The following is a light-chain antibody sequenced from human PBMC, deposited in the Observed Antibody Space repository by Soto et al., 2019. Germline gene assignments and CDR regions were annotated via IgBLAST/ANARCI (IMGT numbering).Light chain of an antibody. CDR2: VNSDDSH. J-gene: IGLJ2*01. CDR1: SGHSSYA. V-gene: IGLV4-69*01. Sequence: QAVVTQSPSASASLGASVKLTCTLSSGHSSYAIAWHQQQPEKGPRYLMKVNSDDSHNKGDGIPDRFSGSSSGAERYLTISSLQSEDEADYYCQTWGTGIVVFGGGTKSPS. CDR3: QTWGTGIVV.